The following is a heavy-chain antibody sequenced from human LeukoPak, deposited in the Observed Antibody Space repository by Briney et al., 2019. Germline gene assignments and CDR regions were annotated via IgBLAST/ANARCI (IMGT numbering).Heavy chain of an antibody. D-gene: IGHD6-6*01. CDR1: GYTFTSYD. J-gene: IGHJ6*03. Sequence: ASVKVSCKASGYTFTSYDINWVRQATGQGLEWMGWMNPNSGNTCYAQKFQGRVTMTRNTSISTPYMQLSSLRSEDTAVYYCAREKVGWGSSALHYYYYYYMDVWGKGTTVTVSS. V-gene: IGHV1-8*01. CDR2: MNPNSGNT. CDR3: AREKVGWGSSALHYYYYYYMDV.